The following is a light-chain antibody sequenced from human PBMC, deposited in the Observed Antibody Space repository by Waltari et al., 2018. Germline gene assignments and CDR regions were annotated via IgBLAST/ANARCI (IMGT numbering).Light chain of an antibody. CDR2: GAA. J-gene: IGKJ2*01. CDR1: QSVTTN. Sequence: EIVMTQSPATLSVSPGERAIISCRASQSVTTNLAWYQQKPGQHPRLLIHGAATRATDIPARFSGSGSDTEFTLTIPSLQSEDFAVYYCHQYNDGPPFNFGQGTKLEIK. V-gene: IGKV3-15*01. CDR3: HQYNDGPPFN.